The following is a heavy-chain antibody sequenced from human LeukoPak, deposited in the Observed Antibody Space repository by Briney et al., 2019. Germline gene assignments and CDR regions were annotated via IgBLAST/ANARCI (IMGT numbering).Heavy chain of an antibody. D-gene: IGHD1-14*01. CDR2: IDASGSDT. CDR1: GFTFSSYA. CDR3: ADYRKPQGLDY. Sequence: GGSLRLSCAASGFTFSSYAMHWVRQAPGQGLEWVSAIDASGSDTYYTDSVKGRFTISRDNSKNTVYLQMNSLRVEDTAVYYCADYRKPQGLDYWGQGTLVTVSS. V-gene: IGHV3-23*01. J-gene: IGHJ4*02.